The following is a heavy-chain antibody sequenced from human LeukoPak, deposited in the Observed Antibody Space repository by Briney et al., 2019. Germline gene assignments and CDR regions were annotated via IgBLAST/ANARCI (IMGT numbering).Heavy chain of an antibody. Sequence: GRSLRLSCAASGFTFSSFAIHWVRQAPGKGLKWVAFISSDGSNKYYADSLKGRSTISRDNSKNTLYLQMNILRAEDTTLYYCVRDGDWGLGSYFDYWGQGTLVTVSS. J-gene: IGHJ4*02. CDR1: GFTFSSFA. CDR2: ISSDGSNK. CDR3: VRDGDWGLGSYFDY. V-gene: IGHV3-30*04. D-gene: IGHD7-27*01.